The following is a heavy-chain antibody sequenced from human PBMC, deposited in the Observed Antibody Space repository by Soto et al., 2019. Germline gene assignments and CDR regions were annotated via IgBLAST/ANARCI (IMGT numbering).Heavy chain of an antibody. CDR1: GGTFSSYA. Sequence: ASVKVSCKASGGTFSSYAISWVREAPGQGLEWMGGIIPIFGTANYAQKFQGRVTITADESTSTAYMELSSLRSEDTAVYYCARDWGIWYSSSSRYNWFDPWGQGTLVTVSS. CDR3: ARDWGIWYSSSSRYNWFDP. J-gene: IGHJ5*02. CDR2: IIPIFGTA. D-gene: IGHD6-6*01. V-gene: IGHV1-69*13.